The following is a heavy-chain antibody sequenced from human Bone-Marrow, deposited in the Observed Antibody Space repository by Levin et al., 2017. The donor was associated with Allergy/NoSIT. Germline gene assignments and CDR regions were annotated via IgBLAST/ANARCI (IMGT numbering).Heavy chain of an antibody. CDR1: GFDFRNQE. CDR3: AKAAVAAVSDY. V-gene: IGHV3-48*03. CDR2: ISGSGSLI. Sequence: GESLKISCAASGFDFRNQEMNWFRQTPGKALEWISFISGSGSLIYYADSVKGRFTISRDNAKNSLHLQMNSLRGDDTAVYYCAKAAVAAVSDYWGQGTLVTVSS. J-gene: IGHJ4*02. D-gene: IGHD2-15*01.